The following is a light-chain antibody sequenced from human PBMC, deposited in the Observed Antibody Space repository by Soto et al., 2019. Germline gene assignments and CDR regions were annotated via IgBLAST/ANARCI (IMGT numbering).Light chain of an antibody. CDR1: SSNIGSDF. CDR2: DSN. CDR3: GVWDRSLSGVV. J-gene: IGLJ2*01. V-gene: IGLV1-51*01. Sequence: QSVLTQPPSVSAAPGQKVTISCSGTSSNIGSDFVSWYQQLPGTAPKLLIYDSNERPSGIPDRFSGSKSGTSATLGITGLQTGDEAVYYCGVWDRSLSGVVFGGGTKVTVL.